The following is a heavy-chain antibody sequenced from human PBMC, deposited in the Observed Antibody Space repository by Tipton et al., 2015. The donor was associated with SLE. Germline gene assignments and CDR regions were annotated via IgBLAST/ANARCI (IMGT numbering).Heavy chain of an antibody. CDR1: GASIGSGGYS. D-gene: IGHD3-22*01. J-gene: IGHJ5*02. Sequence: LRLSCAVSGASIGSGGYSWNWIRQPPGKGLQWIGYIFHSGITYYNPSLKSRVTMSVDRSKNQFSLRLTSVTAADTAVYYCPIYYHDSTGLHWFDPWGQGTLVTVSS. CDR3: PIYYHDSTGLHWFDP. V-gene: IGHV4-30-2*01. CDR2: IFHSGIT.